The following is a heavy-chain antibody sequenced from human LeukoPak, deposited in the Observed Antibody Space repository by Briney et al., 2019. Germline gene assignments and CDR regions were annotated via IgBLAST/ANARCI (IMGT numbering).Heavy chain of an antibody. Sequence: QPGGSLRPSCAASGFTFSSYGMHWVRQAPGKGLEGVAFIRYDGSNKYYADSVKGRFTISRDNSKNTLYLQMNSLRAEDTAVYYCAKEVSIQLWLRYYYYMDVWGKGTTVTISS. CDR2: IRYDGSNK. D-gene: IGHD5-18*01. CDR1: GFTFSSYG. V-gene: IGHV3-30*02. CDR3: AKEVSIQLWLRYYYYMDV. J-gene: IGHJ6*03.